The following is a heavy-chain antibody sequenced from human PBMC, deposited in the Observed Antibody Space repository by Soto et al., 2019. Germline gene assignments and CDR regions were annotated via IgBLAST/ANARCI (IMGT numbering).Heavy chain of an antibody. CDR2: ISGSGGST. Sequence: GGSLRLSCAASVFTFSSYAMSWVRQAPGKVLEWVSAISGSGGSTYYADSVKGRFTVSRDDSENTVYLQMDSLRAGDTAVYYCARDGSGGDWRFFDYWGQGTLVTVSS. CDR1: VFTFSSYA. V-gene: IGHV3-23*01. D-gene: IGHD3-10*01. CDR3: ARDGSGGDWRFFDY. J-gene: IGHJ4*02.